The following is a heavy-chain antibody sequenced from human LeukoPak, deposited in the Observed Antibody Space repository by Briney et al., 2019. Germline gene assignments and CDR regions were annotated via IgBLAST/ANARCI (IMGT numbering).Heavy chain of an antibody. Sequence: SETLSLTCTVSGGSISSYYWSWIRQPPGKGLEWIGYIYYSGSTNYNPSLKSRVTISVDTPKNQFSLKLSSVTAADTAVYYCARDGPMDYGDYVGSWFDPWGQGTLVTVSS. CDR3: ARDGPMDYGDYVGSWFDP. CDR1: GGSISSYY. D-gene: IGHD4-17*01. J-gene: IGHJ5*02. CDR2: IYYSGST. V-gene: IGHV4-59*12.